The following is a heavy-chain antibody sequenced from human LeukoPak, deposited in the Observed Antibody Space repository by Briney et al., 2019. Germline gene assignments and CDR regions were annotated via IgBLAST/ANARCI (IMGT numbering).Heavy chain of an antibody. CDR3: AKVGANWNDVSHFDY. CDR2: ISGSGGST. D-gene: IGHD1-20*01. CDR1: GFTFSSYA. V-gene: IGHV3-23*01. J-gene: IGHJ4*02. Sequence: GGSLRLSCAASGFTFSSYAMSWVRQTPGKGLEWVSAISGSGGSTYYADSVKGRFTISRDNSKNTLYLQMNSLRAEDTAVYYCAKVGANWNDVSHFDYWGQGTLVTVSS.